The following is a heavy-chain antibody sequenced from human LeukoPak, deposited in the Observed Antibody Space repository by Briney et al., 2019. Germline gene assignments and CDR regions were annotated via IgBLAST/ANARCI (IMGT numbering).Heavy chain of an antibody. CDR1: GGSISSYY. CDR3: ARFNCSSTSCYGDYYYYGMDV. V-gene: IGHV4-59*01. Sequence: SETLSLTCTVSGGSISSYYWSWIRQPPGKGLEWIGYIYYSGSTNYNPSLKSRVTISVDTSKNQFSLTLSSVTAADTAVYYCARFNCSSTSCYGDYYYYGMDVWGKGTTVTVSS. D-gene: IGHD2-2*01. CDR2: IYYSGST. J-gene: IGHJ6*04.